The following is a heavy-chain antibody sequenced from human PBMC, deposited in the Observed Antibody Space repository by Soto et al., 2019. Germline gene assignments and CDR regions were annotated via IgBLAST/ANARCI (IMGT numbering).Heavy chain of an antibody. CDR3: IGMSVLTTWSSD. D-gene: IGHD4-17*01. Sequence: EVQLVESGGGLVQPGGSLKLSCAASGFTFSGSAMHWVRQASGKVLEWVGRIRSKSNSYATEFAASVRGRFTISRDDSKNTADLQMNSLKTEDTAVYYCIGMSVLTTWSSDWGQGTLVTVST. CDR1: GFTFSGSA. V-gene: IGHV3-73*02. CDR2: IRSKSNSYAT. J-gene: IGHJ4*02.